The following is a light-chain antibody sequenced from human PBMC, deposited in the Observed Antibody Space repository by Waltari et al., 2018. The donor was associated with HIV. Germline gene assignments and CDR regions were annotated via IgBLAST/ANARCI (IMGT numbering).Light chain of an antibody. Sequence: QSVLTQPPSASGTPGQRVTAPCSGSSFNIGRNFVSWYQQLPGTAPKVLIFRDKKRPSGGPDRFFGSKSGASAALAISGLRSEDEADYYCAAWDDSLRGSYVFGPGTKVTVL. CDR1: SFNIGRNF. J-gene: IGLJ1*01. CDR2: RDK. V-gene: IGLV1-47*01. CDR3: AAWDDSLRGSYV.